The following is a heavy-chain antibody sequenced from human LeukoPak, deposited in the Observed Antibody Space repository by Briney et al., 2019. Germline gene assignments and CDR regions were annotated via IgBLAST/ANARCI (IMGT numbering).Heavy chain of an antibody. CDR3: ARHMTTVVTSLDH. CDR1: GYDFSSYA. CDR2: ISVYDRKT. D-gene: IGHD4-23*01. J-gene: IGHJ4*02. Sequence: ASVNVSCKASGYDFSSYALSWVRHVPRQGLQWMGWISVYDRKTDYGPLQGRVTMTTDTSTGTAYMELRNLRSEDTAIYYCARHMTTVVTSLDHWGQGTMVTVSS. V-gene: IGHV1-18*01.